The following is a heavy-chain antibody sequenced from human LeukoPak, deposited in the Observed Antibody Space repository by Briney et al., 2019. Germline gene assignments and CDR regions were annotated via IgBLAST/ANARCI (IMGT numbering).Heavy chain of an antibody. Sequence: GGSLRLSCAASGFTFSSYSMNWVRQAPGKGLEWVSYISSSSSTIYYADSVKGRFTISRDNAKNSLYLQMNSLRAEDTAVYYCARDSAGIAVAGDIDYWGQGTLVTVSS. CDR2: ISSSSSTI. V-gene: IGHV3-48*01. CDR3: ARDSAGIAVAGDIDY. D-gene: IGHD6-19*01. CDR1: GFTFSSYS. J-gene: IGHJ4*02.